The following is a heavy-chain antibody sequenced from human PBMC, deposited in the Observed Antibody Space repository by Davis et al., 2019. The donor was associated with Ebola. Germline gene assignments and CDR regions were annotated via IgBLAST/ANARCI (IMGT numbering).Heavy chain of an antibody. CDR2: ISSSSSYI. D-gene: IGHD2-2*01. CDR3: ARDLAGDIVVVPAAMQRYYYYYGMDV. V-gene: IGHV3-21*01. CDR1: GFTFSSYS. J-gene: IGHJ6*02. Sequence: GESLKISCAASGFTFSSYSMNWVRQAPGKGLEWVSSISSSSSYIYYADSVKGRFTISRDNAKNSLYLQMNSLRAEDTAVYYCARDLAGDIVVVPAAMQRYYYYYGMDVWGQGTTVTVSS.